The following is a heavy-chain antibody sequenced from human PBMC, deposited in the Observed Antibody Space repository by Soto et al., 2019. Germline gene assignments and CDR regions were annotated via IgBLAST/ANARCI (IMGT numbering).Heavy chain of an antibody. D-gene: IGHD4-17*01. J-gene: IGHJ5*02. CDR1: GGSISSYY. CDR2: IYYSGST. V-gene: IGHV4-59*01. Sequence: SETLSLTCTVSGGSISSYYWSWIRQPPGKGLEWIGYIYYSGSTNYNPSLKSRVTISVDTSKNQFSLKLSSVTAADTAVYYCARDRDYGGNWFDPWGQGTLVTVSS. CDR3: ARDRDYGGNWFDP.